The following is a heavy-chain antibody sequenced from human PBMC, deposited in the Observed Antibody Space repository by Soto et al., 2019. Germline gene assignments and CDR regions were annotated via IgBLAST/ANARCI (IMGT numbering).Heavy chain of an antibody. CDR1: GVTFSSET. D-gene: IGHD3-10*01. J-gene: IGHJ4*02. CDR3: ATELGENPASPFDA. Sequence: QVQLVQSGADVKKPGSSVKVSCQASGVTFSSETLGWVRQAPGQGLEWGGGIIPLFGTASYAQKFQGRVTITADESTSTGYMELSSLRSDDTAVYFCATELGENPASPFDAWGQGTLVTVSS. CDR2: IIPLFGTA. V-gene: IGHV1-69*01.